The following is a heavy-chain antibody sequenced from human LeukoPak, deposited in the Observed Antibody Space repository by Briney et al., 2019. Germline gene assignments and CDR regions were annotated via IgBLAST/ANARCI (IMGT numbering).Heavy chain of an antibody. CDR1: DDSFSNYY. J-gene: IGHJ4*02. V-gene: IGHV4-59*01. CDR3: ARLDSRSEQQLVYYLDY. Sequence: SETLSLTCTVSDDSFSNYYWSWVRQPPGKGLEWIGYVYYTGSINYNPSLESRVAITVDTSKTQFSLKMTSVTTEGTAIYYCARLDSRSEQQLVYYLDYWGQGMLVTVSS. CDR2: VYYTGSI. D-gene: IGHD6-13*01.